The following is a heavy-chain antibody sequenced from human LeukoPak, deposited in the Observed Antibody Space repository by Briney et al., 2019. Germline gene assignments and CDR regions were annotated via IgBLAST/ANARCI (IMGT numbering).Heavy chain of an antibody. CDR2: IYYNGST. CDR3: ARQSRGIVVAGLDY. Sequence: PSETLSLTCIVSGGSISSYYLTWIRQPPGKGLEWIGYIYYNGSTNYNPSLKSRVAISVDTSKNQFSLKLNSVTAADTPVYYCARQSRGIVVAGLDYWGQGIMVTVSS. V-gene: IGHV4-59*08. J-gene: IGHJ4*02. CDR1: GGSISSYY. D-gene: IGHD2-21*01.